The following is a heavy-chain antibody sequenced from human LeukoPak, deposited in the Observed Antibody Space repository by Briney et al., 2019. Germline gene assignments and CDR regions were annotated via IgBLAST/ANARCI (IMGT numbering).Heavy chain of an antibody. CDR3: ARMAAAGIDY. Sequence: PSETLSLTCTVSGGSISSYHWSWIRQPPGKGLEWIGYIYYSGSTNYNPSLKSRVTISVDTSKNQFSLKLSSVTAADTAVYYCARMAAAGIDYWGQGTLVTVSS. V-gene: IGHV4-59*01. CDR2: IYYSGST. CDR1: GGSISSYH. D-gene: IGHD6-13*01. J-gene: IGHJ4*02.